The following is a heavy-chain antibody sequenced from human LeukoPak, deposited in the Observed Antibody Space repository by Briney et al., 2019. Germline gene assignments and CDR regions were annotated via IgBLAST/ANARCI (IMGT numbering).Heavy chain of an antibody. CDR2: INSSGSTI. V-gene: IGHV3-11*01. CDR3: ARSEILYIAWFDP. CDR1: GFTFSDYY. Sequence: GGSLRLSCAASGFTFSDYYMSWIRQAPGKGLEWVSYINSSGSTIYYADSVKGRFTISRDNAKNSLYLQMNSLRAEDTAVYYCARSEILYIAWFDPWDQGTLVTVSS. D-gene: IGHD2-15*01. J-gene: IGHJ5*02.